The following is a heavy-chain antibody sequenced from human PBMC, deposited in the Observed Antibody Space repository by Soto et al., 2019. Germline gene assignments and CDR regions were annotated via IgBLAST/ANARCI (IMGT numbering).Heavy chain of an antibody. CDR2: LWSDGSDK. V-gene: IGHV3-33*01. J-gene: IGHJ4*02. CDR3: ARDSANTYYYDSSGYTASDY. D-gene: IGHD3-22*01. CDR1: GFTFIHYG. Sequence: PGGSLRLSCAASGFTFIHYGIHWVRQAPGKGLEWVAVLWSDGSDKYYADSVKGRFTISRDNAKNSLYLQMNSLRAEDTAVYYCARDSANTYYYDSSGYTASDYWGQGTLVTVSS.